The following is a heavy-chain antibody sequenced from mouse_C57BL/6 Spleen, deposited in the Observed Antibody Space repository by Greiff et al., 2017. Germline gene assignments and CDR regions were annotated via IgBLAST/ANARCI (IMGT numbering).Heavy chain of an antibody. V-gene: IGHV1-26*01. CDR2: INPNNGGT. CDR3: ARSYYYGSSFYWYFGV. J-gene: IGHJ1*03. CDR1: GYTFTDYY. D-gene: IGHD1-1*01. Sequence: VQLQQSGPELVKPGASVKISCKASGYTFTDYYMNWVKQSHGKSLEWIGDINPNNGGTSYNQKFKGKATLTVDKSSSTAYMELRSLTSEDSAVYYCARSYYYGSSFYWYFGVWGTGTTVTVSS.